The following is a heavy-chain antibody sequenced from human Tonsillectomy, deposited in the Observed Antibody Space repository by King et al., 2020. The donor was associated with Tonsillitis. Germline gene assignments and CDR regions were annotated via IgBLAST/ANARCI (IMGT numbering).Heavy chain of an antibody. V-gene: IGHV1-69*01. Sequence: VQLVESGAEVKKPGASVKVSCKASGGTFSSYAINWVRQAPGQGLEWMGGIIPIFGTANYAQKFQGRVTITADESTSTAYMELSSLRSEDTAVYYWAREEYFYDSSGYYAYWGQGTLVTVSS. D-gene: IGHD3-22*01. CDR3: AREEYFYDSSGYYAY. CDR2: IIPIFGTA. J-gene: IGHJ4*02. CDR1: GGTFSSYA.